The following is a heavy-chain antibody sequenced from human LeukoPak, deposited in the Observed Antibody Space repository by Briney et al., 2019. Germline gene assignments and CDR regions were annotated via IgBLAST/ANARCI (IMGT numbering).Heavy chain of an antibody. CDR3: AQLLPFDI. CDR2: IYYSGST. V-gene: IGHV4-59*01. Sequence: SETLSPTCTVSGGSISSYYWSWIRQPPGKGLEWIGYIYYSGSTNYNPSLKSRVTISVDTSKNQFSLKLSSVTAADTAVYYCAQLLPFDIWGQGTMVTVSS. J-gene: IGHJ3*02. CDR1: GGSISSYY. D-gene: IGHD4-11*01.